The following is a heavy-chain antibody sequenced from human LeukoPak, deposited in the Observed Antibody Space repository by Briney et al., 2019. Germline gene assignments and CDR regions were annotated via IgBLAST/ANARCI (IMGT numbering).Heavy chain of an antibody. CDR1: GFTFSNVW. CDR2: IKSKTDGGTT. J-gene: IGHJ6*02. D-gene: IGHD2-2*01. V-gene: IGHV3-15*01. CDR3: TTDIVVVPAAILYGMDV. Sequence: GGSLRLSCAASGFTFSNVWMSWVRQAPGKGLEWVGRIKSKTDGGTTDYAAPVKGRFTISRDDSKNTLYLQMNSLKTEDTAVYYCTTDIVVVPAAILYGMDVWGQGTTVTVSS.